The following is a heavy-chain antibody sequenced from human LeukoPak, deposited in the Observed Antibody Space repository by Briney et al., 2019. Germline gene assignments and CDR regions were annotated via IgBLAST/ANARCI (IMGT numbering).Heavy chain of an antibody. CDR2: IKQDGSEK. D-gene: IGHD2-21*02. V-gene: IGHV3-7*01. CDR1: GFTFSSYW. J-gene: IGHJ4*02. Sequence: GGSLRLSCAASGFTFSSYWMSWVRQAPGKGLEWVANIKQDGSEKYYVDSVKGRFTISRDNAKNSLYLQMNSLRAEDTAVYYCARDLYCGGDCYSIDYWGQGTLVTVSS. CDR3: ARDLYCGGDCYSIDY.